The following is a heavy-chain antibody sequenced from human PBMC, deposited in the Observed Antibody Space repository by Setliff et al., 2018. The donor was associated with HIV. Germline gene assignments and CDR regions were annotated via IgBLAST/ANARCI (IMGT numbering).Heavy chain of an antibody. J-gene: IGHJ4*02. CDR2: LYPGDSDT. Sequence: LGESLKISCRYYGYSFTSHWIGWVRQMPGKGPQWMGILYPGDSDTKYSPSFQGQVTISADRSISTVYLQRNSLKASDTAMYYCARQASWGYYFDYWGQGTLVTVSS. CDR1: GYSFTSHW. D-gene: IGHD3-16*01. V-gene: IGHV5-51*01. CDR3: ARQASWGYYFDY.